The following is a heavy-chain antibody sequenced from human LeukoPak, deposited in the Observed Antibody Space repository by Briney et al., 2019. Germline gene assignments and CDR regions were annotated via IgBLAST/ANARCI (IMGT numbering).Heavy chain of an antibody. J-gene: IGHJ4*02. CDR1: GFTFNNYA. Sequence: GGSLRLSCAASGFTFNNYAMGWVRQAPGKGLEWVSGISGSGHSTHYADSVKGRFTISRDNSNNTLFLQMNSLRPEETAVYYCAKEAGIQSGYDMDYWGQGTLVTVSS. CDR2: ISGSGHST. CDR3: AKEAGIQSGYDMDY. D-gene: IGHD5-12*01. V-gene: IGHV3-23*01.